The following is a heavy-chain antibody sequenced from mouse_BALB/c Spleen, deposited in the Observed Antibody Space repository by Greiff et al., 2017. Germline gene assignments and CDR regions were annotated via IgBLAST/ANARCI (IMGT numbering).Heavy chain of an antibody. V-gene: IGHV5-9-4*01. Sequence: EVQVVESGGGLVKPGGSLKLSCAASGFTFSSYAMSWVRQSPEKRLEWVAEISSGGSYTYYPDTVTGRFTISRDNAKNTLYLEMSSLRSEDTAMYYCARGDGYGYWGQGTLVTVSA. CDR3: ARGDGYGY. D-gene: IGHD2-3*01. CDR1: GFTFSSYA. CDR2: ISSGGSYT. J-gene: IGHJ3*01.